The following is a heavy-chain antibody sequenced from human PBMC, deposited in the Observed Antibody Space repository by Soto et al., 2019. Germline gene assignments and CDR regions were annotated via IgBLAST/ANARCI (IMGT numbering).Heavy chain of an antibody. CDR2: VYNSGST. V-gene: IGHV4-59*01. D-gene: IGHD6-13*01. CDR3: ARYRREAVAGYTLDN. CDR1: GGSISSNY. J-gene: IGHJ4*02. Sequence: ETLSLTCTVSGGSISSNYWTWIRQPPGKGLEWIGYVYNSGSTNYNPSLKSRVTISEDTSKSQFSLKVNSMTAADAAVYYCARYRREAVAGYTLDNWGQGILVTVSS.